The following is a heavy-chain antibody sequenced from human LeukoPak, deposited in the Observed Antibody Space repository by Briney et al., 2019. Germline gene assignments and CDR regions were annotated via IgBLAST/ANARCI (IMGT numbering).Heavy chain of an antibody. CDR1: GGSFSGYY. D-gene: IGHD1-26*01. CDR2: INHSGST. J-gene: IGHJ6*03. CDR3: AKSVVGATGFYYYYYMDV. V-gene: IGHV4-34*01. Sequence: SETLSLTCAVYGGSFSGYYWSWIRQPPGKGLEWIGEINHSGSTNYNPSLKSRVTISVDTSKNQFSLKLSSVTAADTAVYYCAKSVVGATGFYYYYYMDVWGKGTTVTISS.